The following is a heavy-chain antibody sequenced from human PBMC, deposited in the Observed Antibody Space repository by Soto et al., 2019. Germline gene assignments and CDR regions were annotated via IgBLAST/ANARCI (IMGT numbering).Heavy chain of an antibody. V-gene: IGHV1-18*01. J-gene: IGHJ6*02. CDR1: GYTFTSYG. CDR3: ARDGARGENYYYYGMDV. Sequence: ASVKVSCKASGYTFTSYGISWVRQAPGQGLEWMGWISAYNGNTKYAQKLQGRVTMTTDTSTSTAYMELRSLRSDDTAVYYCARDGARGENYYYYGMDVWGQGTRVTVSS. CDR2: ISAYNGNT. D-gene: IGHD3-16*01.